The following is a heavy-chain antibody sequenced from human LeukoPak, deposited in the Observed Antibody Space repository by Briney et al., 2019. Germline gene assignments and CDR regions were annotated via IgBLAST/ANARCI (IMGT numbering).Heavy chain of an antibody. J-gene: IGHJ3*02. V-gene: IGHV3-15*01. CDR3: ARVQITWSWAFDI. CDR1: GFTFSNAW. CDR2: IKSKTDGGTT. D-gene: IGHD3-16*01. Sequence: GGSLRLSCAASGFTFSNAWMSWVRQAPGKGLEWVGRIKSKTDGGTTDYAAPVKGRFTISRDNAKNTLYLQMNSLRAEDTAVYYCARVQITWSWAFDIWGQGTMVTVSS.